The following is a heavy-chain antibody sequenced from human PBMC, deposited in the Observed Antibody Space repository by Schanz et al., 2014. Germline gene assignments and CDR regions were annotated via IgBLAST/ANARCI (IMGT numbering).Heavy chain of an antibody. CDR3: ARAFGGYDPAGALDY. V-gene: IGHV1-46*01. D-gene: IGHD5-12*01. J-gene: IGHJ4*02. CDR2: INPSGGST. Sequence: QVQLVQSGAEVKKPGASVKVSCKASGYTFTSYGISWVRQAPGQGLEWMGMINPSGGSTTYAQKFQGRVTMTRDTSISTAYMELSRLKSDDTAVYYCARAFGGYDPAGALDYWGQGTLXTVSS. CDR1: GYTFTSYG.